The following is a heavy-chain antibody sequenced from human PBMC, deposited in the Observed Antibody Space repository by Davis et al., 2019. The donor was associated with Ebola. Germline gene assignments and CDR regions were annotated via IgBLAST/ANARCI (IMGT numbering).Heavy chain of an antibody. D-gene: IGHD2-21*01. J-gene: IGHJ3*02. CDR2: IFHSGNT. Sequence: MPSETLSLTCAVSGGSIRSTNWWCWVRQPPGKGLEWIGEIFHSGNTKYNPSLKSRVTISVDKSKNQFSLRLTTVTAADTALYFWAREAPTSGGDRDAFDIWGQGRMVTVSS. V-gene: IGHV4-4*02. CDR1: GGSIRSTNW. CDR3: AREAPTSGGDRDAFDI.